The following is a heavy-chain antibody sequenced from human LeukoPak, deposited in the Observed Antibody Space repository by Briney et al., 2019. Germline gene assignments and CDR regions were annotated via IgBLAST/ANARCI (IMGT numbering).Heavy chain of an antibody. CDR1: GGSTSGNYY. CDR3: ARDSHAYFDAFDI. J-gene: IGHJ3*02. D-gene: IGHD2/OR15-2a*01. CDR2: IYARGNT. Sequence: KSSETLSLTCTVSGGSTSGNYYWSWIRQPAGKGLEWIGRIYARGNTNYNPSLKSRVTISVDTSKNQFSLKLSSVTAADTAVYFCARDSHAYFDAFDIWGQGTMVTVSS. V-gene: IGHV4-61*02.